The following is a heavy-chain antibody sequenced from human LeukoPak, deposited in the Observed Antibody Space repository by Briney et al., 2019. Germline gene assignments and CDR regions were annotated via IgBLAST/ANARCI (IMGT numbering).Heavy chain of an antibody. CDR2: ISSSSSYI. CDR1: GFTFSSYS. D-gene: IGHD3-9*01. CDR3: ARGKRSYDILTGYYDFDY. Sequence: GGPLRLSCAASGFTFSSYSMNWVRQAPGKGLEWVSSISSSSSYIYYADSVKGRFTISRDNAKNSLYLQMNSLRAEDTAVYYCARGKRSYDILTGYYDFDYWGQGTLVTVSS. V-gene: IGHV3-21*01. J-gene: IGHJ4*02.